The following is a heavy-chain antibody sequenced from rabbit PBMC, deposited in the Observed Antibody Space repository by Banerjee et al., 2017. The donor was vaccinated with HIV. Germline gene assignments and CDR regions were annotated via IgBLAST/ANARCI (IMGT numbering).Heavy chain of an antibody. J-gene: IGHJ4*01. CDR3: ARGYAGYAGYGL. Sequence: QEQLEESGGDLVKPEGSLTLTCTASGFSFSSSYWICWVRQAPGKGLEWIACIYAGSSGSTYYASWAKGRFTISKTSSTTVTLQMTSLTAADTATYFCARGYAGYAGYGLWGPGTLVTVS. CDR1: GFSFSSSYW. CDR2: IYAGSSGST. D-gene: IGHD7-1*01. V-gene: IGHV1S45*01.